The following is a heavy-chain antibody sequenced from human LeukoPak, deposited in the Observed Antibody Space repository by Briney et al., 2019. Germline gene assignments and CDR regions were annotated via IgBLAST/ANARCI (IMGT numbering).Heavy chain of an antibody. CDR2: IYSGGST. CDR3: SFFKPKPAYDILTGYYIGYFDY. Sequence: VGSLRLSCAASGFTVSSNYMSWVRQAPVKGLEWVSVIYSGGSTYYADSVKGRFTISRDNSKNTLYLQMNSLRAEDTAVYYCSFFKPKPAYDILTGYYIGYFDYWGQGTLVTVSS. V-gene: IGHV3-66*01. D-gene: IGHD3-9*01. J-gene: IGHJ4*02. CDR1: GFTVSSNY.